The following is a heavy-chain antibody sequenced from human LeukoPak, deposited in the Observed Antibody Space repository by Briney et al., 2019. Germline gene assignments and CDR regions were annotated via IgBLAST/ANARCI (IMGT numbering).Heavy chain of an antibody. J-gene: IGHJ6*03. D-gene: IGHD6-13*01. V-gene: IGHV1-2*02. CDR1: GYTFTGYY. Sequence: ASVKVSCKASGYTFTGYYMHWVRQAPGQGLEWMGWINPNSGGTNYAQKFQGRVTMTRDTSISTAYMELSRLRSDDTAVYYCARDKASSWYKHYYYYYMDVWGKGTTVTVSS. CDR2: INPNSGGT. CDR3: ARDKASSWYKHYYYYYMDV.